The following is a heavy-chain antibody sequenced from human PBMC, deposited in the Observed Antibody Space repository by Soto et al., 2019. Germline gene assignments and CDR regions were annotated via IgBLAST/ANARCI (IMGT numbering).Heavy chain of an antibody. D-gene: IGHD3-3*01. CDR2: IYYSGST. V-gene: IGHV4-30-4*01. Sequence: SETLSLTCTVSGGSISSGDYYWSWIRQPPGKGLEWIGYIYYSGSTYYNPSLKSRVTISVDTSKNQFSLKLSSVTAADTAFYYCARDRGVAMTVDYWGQGTLVTVSS. J-gene: IGHJ4*02. CDR3: ARDRGVAMTVDY. CDR1: GGSISSGDYY.